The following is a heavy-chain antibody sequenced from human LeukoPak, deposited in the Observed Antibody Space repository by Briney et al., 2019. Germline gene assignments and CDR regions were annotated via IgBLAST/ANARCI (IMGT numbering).Heavy chain of an antibody. V-gene: IGHV3-33*01. CDR1: GFTFSSYG. J-gene: IGHJ4*02. CDR3: ARSKNYPETSGYPVWDY. CDR2: IWYDGSNK. D-gene: IGHD3-22*01. Sequence: GGSLRLSCAASGFTFSSYGMHWVRQAPGKGLEWVAVIWYDGSNKYYADSVKGRFTISRDNSKNTLYLQMNSLRAEDTAVYYCARSKNYPETSGYPVWDYWGQGTLVTVSS.